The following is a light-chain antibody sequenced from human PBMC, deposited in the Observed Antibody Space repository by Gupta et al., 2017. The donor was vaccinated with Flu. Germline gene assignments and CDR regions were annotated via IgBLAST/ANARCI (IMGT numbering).Light chain of an antibody. Sequence: SALTQPRSVSGAPEHSVTISCIGTSSDVGSYNYVSWYQQLPGKAPKLMIYDVSKRPSGVPDRFSGSKSGNTASLTISGLQAEDEADYYCCSHADGNTCYVFGSGTKVTVL. CDR2: DVS. V-gene: IGLV2-11*01. CDR1: SSDVGSYNY. CDR3: CSHADGNTCYV. J-gene: IGLJ1*01.